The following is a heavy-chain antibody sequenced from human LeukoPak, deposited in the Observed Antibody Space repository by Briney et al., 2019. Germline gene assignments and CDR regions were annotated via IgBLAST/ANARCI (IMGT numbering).Heavy chain of an antibody. J-gene: IGHJ4*02. CDR2: IYSGGST. D-gene: IGHD5-12*01. Sequence: PGGSLRLSCAASGFTFSSYAMSWVRQAPGKGPEWVSVIYSGGSTYYADSVKGRFTISRDNSKNTLYLQMNSLRAEDTAVYYCASRYGGYVGPFDYWGQGTLVTVSS. CDR1: GFTFSSYA. V-gene: IGHV3-53*01. CDR3: ASRYGGYVGPFDY.